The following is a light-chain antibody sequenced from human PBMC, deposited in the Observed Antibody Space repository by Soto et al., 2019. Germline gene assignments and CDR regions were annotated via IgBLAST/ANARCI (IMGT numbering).Light chain of an antibody. J-gene: IGLJ3*02. V-gene: IGLV1-40*01. Sequence: QSVLTQPPSVSGAPGQRVTISCTGSSSNIGAGYDVHWYQQLPGTAPKLLIYGNSNRPSGVPDRFSGSKSGTSASLAITGLQAEDEADYYCQSYDSSLSVYWVFDGGTKLTVL. CDR3: QSYDSSLSVYWV. CDR2: GNS. CDR1: SSNIGAGYD.